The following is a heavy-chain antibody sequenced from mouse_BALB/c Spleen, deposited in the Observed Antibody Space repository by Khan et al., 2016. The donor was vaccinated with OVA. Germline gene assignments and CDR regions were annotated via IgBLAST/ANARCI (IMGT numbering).Heavy chain of an antibody. V-gene: IGHV3-2*02. CDR1: GYSITSDYA. CDR2: ISYSGST. J-gene: IGHJ1*01. CDR3: AIYAENWYFDV. Sequence: EVQLQELGPGLVKPSQSLSLTCTVSGYSITSDYAWNWIRQFPGNKLEWMGYISYSGSTSYNPSLKSRISITRDTSKNQFFLQLNSVTTEDTATSYCAIYAENWYFDVWGAGTTVTVSS. D-gene: IGHD1-1*01.